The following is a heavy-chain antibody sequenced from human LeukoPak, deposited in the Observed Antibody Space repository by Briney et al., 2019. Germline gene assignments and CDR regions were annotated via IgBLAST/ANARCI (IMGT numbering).Heavy chain of an antibody. CDR1: GGSISSSSYY. V-gene: IGHV4-39*01. Sequence: SETLSLTCTVSGGSISSSSYYWGWIRQPPGKGLEWIGSIYYSGSTYYNPSLESRVTISVDTSKNQFSLKLSSVTAADTAVYYCARRYCSSTCYFDYWGQGTLVTVSS. CDR2: IYYSGST. J-gene: IGHJ4*02. CDR3: ARRYCSSTCYFDY. D-gene: IGHD2-2*01.